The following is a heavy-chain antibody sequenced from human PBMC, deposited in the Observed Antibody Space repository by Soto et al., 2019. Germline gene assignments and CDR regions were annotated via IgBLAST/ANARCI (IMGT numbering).Heavy chain of an antibody. CDR2: ISGSGGST. CDR1: GFTFSSYA. CDR3: AKDTDCSGGSCYTY. Sequence: GGSLRLSCAASGFTFSSYAMSWVRQAPGKGLEWVSAISGSGGSTYYADSVKGRFTISRDNSKNTLYLQMNSLRAEDTAVYYCAKDTDCSGGSCYTYWGQGTLVTVSS. D-gene: IGHD2-15*01. J-gene: IGHJ4*02. V-gene: IGHV3-23*01.